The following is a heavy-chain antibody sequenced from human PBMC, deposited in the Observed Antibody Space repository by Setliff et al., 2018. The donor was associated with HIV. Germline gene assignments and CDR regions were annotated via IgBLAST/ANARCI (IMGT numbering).Heavy chain of an antibody. CDR1: GGTFSSYA. D-gene: IGHD3-10*01. V-gene: IGHV1-69*05. J-gene: IGHJ3*02. CDR3: ARHDPWFGESNDAFDI. Sequence: ASVKVSCKASGGTFSSYAISWVRQAPGQGLEWMGGIIPIFGTANYAQKFQGRVTMTRDTSISTAYMELSRLRSDDTAVYYCARHDPWFGESNDAFDIWGQGTMVTVSS. CDR2: IIPIFGTA.